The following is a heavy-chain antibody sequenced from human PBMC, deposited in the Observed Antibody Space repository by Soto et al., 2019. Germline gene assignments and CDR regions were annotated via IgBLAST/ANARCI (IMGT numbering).Heavy chain of an antibody. V-gene: IGHV4-30-4*01. CDR2: IYYSGST. CDR3: ARATMVFFFDY. D-gene: IGHD3-10*01. J-gene: IGHJ4*02. Sequence: SETLSLTCTVSGGSGSSGDYYWSWIRQPPGKGLEWIGYIYYSGSTYYNPSLRSRATISIDTSKDQFSLELDSVTAADTAAYYCARATMVFFFDYWGQGTLVTVSS. CDR1: GGSGSSGDYY.